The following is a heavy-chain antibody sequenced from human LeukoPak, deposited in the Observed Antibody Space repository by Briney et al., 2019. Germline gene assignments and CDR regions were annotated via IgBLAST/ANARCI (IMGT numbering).Heavy chain of an antibody. V-gene: IGHV1-46*01. Sequence: ASVKVSCKASGYTFTGYYMHWVRQAPGQGLEWMGIINPSGGSTSYAQKFQGRVTMTRDMSTSTVYMELSSLRSEDTAVYYCARVIAVAGNVDYWGQGTLVTVSS. J-gene: IGHJ4*02. CDR1: GYTFTGYY. CDR3: ARVIAVAGNVDY. CDR2: INPSGGST. D-gene: IGHD6-19*01.